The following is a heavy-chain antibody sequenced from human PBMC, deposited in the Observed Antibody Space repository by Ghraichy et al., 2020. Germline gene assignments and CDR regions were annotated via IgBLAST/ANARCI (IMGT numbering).Heavy chain of an antibody. CDR1: GYSISSGYY. V-gene: IGHV4-38-2*02. Sequence: SETLSLTCTVSGYSISSGYYWGWIRQPPGKGLEWIGSIYHSGSTYYNPSLKSRVTISVDTSKNQFSLKLSSVTAADTAVYYCARQKSLGYDFWSGYRDYYYMDVWGKGTTVTVSS. J-gene: IGHJ6*03. D-gene: IGHD3-3*01. CDR3: ARQKSLGYDFWSGYRDYYYMDV. CDR2: IYHSGST.